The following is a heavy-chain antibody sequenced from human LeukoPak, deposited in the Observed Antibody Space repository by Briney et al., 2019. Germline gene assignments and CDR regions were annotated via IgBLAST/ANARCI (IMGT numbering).Heavy chain of an antibody. V-gene: IGHV4-39*07. CDR3: ARVTYNGYQHFDY. CDR1: GGSIDSGDYY. D-gene: IGHD3-10*01. J-gene: IGHJ4*02. CDR2: IHHRGTT. Sequence: SETLSLTCTVSGGSIDSGDYYWGWIRLPPGKGLEWIGEIHHRGTTYYNPSLRSRVTISVDTSKNQFSLRLTSVTAADTAVYYCARVTYNGYQHFDYWGQGNLVTVS.